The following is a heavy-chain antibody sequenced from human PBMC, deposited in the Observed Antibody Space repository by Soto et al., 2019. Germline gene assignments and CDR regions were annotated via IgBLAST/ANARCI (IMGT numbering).Heavy chain of an antibody. CDR3: ALRSMAVVPEY. J-gene: IGHJ4*02. D-gene: IGHD3-22*01. Sequence: QVQLQESGPGLVKPSQALSLTCAVSGDSISSYYCMWNRQPPGKGLESIGYLYYGRSAIYNPSIESPVTLSVDTSTNQCSLTLSSMTAADTAVYYCALRSMAVVPEYWGQRTLVTVSS. CDR2: LYYGRSA. V-gene: IGHV4-59*01. CDR1: GDSISSYY.